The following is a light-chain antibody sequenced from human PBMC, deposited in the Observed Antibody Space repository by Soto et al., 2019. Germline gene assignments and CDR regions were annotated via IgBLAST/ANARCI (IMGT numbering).Light chain of an antibody. J-gene: IGKJ1*01. Sequence: AVQLTHSPSSLSASVGDRVTITCRASQGIRTDLGWYQQSQGKAPKVLIVGASTLQSGVPSRFSGSGSGTGLTVTVSSLQPEDSATYYCLQDFSYPRTVGQGTQVDIK. CDR2: GAS. CDR1: QGIRTD. CDR3: LQDFSYPRT. V-gene: IGKV1-6*01.